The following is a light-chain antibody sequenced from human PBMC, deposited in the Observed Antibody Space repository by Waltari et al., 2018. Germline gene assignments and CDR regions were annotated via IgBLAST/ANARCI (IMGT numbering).Light chain of an antibody. Sequence: EIVMTQSPGTLSVSPGERATLSCRASQSVRSNFSWYQQQPGQAPRLIIYGAVTRCTDVPARFSASGSGTEFTLTISSVQSEDFAVYYCQHYNNWPYTFGQGTKLEI. CDR1: QSVRSN. CDR3: QHYNNWPYT. V-gene: IGKV3-15*01. J-gene: IGKJ2*01. CDR2: GAV.